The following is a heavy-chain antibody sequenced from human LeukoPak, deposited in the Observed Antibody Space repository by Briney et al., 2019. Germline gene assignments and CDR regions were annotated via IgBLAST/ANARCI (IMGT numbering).Heavy chain of an antibody. J-gene: IGHJ4*02. Sequence: SETLSLTCSVSSGSISSYYWSWIRQPPGKGLEWIGYIYYSGRTSYNPSLKSRVTISVDTSKNHFSLTLSSVTAADTAVYYCARGQKYRNGYTVTELGSGYFDYWGQGTLVTVSS. CDR1: SGSISSYY. CDR2: IYYSGRT. CDR3: ARGQKYRNGYTVTELGSGYFDY. V-gene: IGHV4-59*01. D-gene: IGHD5-18*01.